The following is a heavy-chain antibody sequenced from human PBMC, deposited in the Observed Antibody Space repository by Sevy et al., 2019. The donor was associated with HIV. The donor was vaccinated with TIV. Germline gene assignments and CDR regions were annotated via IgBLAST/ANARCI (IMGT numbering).Heavy chain of an antibody. D-gene: IGHD5-12*01. V-gene: IGHV4-59*01. Sequence: SETLSLTCTVSGGSISSYYWSWIRQPPGKGLEWIGYIHYSGSTNYNPSLKSRITISVDTSKNQYSLKLNSVTTADTAVYYCARVPGGYEDFFDYWGQGTLVTVSS. J-gene: IGHJ4*02. CDR3: ARVPGGYEDFFDY. CDR1: GGSISSYY. CDR2: IHYSGST.